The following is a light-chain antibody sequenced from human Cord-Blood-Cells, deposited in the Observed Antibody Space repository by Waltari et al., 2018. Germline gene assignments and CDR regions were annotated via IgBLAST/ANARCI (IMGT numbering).Light chain of an antibody. CDR1: SSDVGGYNY. V-gene: IGLV2-8*01. J-gene: IGLJ2*01. CDR3: SSYAGSNNYVV. Sequence: SALTQPPPASGSPGQSLPIPCTCTSSDVGGYNYVPGYQQHPGKAPKLMIYEVSKRPSGVPDRFSGSKSGNTASLTVSGLQAEDEADYYCSSYAGSNNYVVFGGGTKLTVL. CDR2: EVS.